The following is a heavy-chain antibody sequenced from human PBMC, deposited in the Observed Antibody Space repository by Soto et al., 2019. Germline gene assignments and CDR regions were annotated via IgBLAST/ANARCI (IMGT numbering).Heavy chain of an antibody. D-gene: IGHD6-13*01. CDR1: GFTFSSYA. V-gene: IGHV3-64D*06. CDR3: VKDRKQQLVPFDY. Sequence: PGGSLRLSCSASGFTFSSYAMHLVRQAPGKGLEYVSAISSNGGSTYYADSVKGRFTISRDNSKNTLYLQMSSLIAEDTAVYYCVKDRKQQLVPFDYWGQGALVTVSS. J-gene: IGHJ4*02. CDR2: ISSNGGST.